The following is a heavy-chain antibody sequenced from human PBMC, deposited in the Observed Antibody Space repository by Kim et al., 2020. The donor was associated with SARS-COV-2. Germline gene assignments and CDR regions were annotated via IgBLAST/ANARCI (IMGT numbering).Heavy chain of an antibody. Sequence: GGSLRLSCVASGFTFSTTAMSWVRQAPGKGLEWVSSISDNGAFTYYADSLKGRFTISRDNSKNTLYLQINSLGAEDTALYTCAKDRIQPAYYQEGRGFFGEGFDIWGQGKMVTGSS. J-gene: IGHJ3*02. CDR2: ISDNGAFT. D-gene: IGHD5-18*01. CDR3: AKDRIQPAYYQEGRGFFGEGFDI. V-gene: IGHV3-23*01. CDR1: GFTFSTTA.